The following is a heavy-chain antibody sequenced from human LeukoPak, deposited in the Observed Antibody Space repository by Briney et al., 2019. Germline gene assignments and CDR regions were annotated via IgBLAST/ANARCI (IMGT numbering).Heavy chain of an antibody. Sequence: PSETLSLTCTVSGGSISSSTYYWGWIRQPPGKGLEWIGSIYYSGSTYYNPSLKSRVTISVDKSKNQFSLKLSSVTAADTAVYYCAREEGYYFDYWGQGTLVTVSS. CDR2: IYYSGST. CDR3: AREEGYYFDY. J-gene: IGHJ4*02. V-gene: IGHV4-39*07. CDR1: GGSISSSTYY.